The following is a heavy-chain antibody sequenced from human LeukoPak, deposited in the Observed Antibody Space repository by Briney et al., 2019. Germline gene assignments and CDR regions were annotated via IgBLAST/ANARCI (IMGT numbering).Heavy chain of an antibody. Sequence: KPGGSLRLSCAASGFTFSSYSMNWVGQAPGKGLEWVSSITSSSSYIYYADSVKGRFTISRDNPEKSLFLQMDSLRAEDTAVYYCARGSNYLDYWGQGTLVTVSS. V-gene: IGHV3-21*01. CDR3: ARGSNYLDY. CDR2: ITSSSSYI. D-gene: IGHD3-10*01. J-gene: IGHJ4*02. CDR1: GFTFSSYS.